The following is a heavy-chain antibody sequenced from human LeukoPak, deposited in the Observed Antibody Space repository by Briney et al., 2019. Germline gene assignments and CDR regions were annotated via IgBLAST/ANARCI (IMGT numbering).Heavy chain of an antibody. V-gene: IGHV3-9*01. CDR1: GFTFDDYA. CDR2: ISWNSGSI. J-gene: IGHJ6*02. D-gene: IGHD2-8*01. Sequence: PGRSLRLSCAASGFTFDDYAMHWVRQAPGKGLEWVSGISWNSGSIGYADSVKGRFTISRDNAKNSLYLQMNSLRAEDTVLYYCAKGRLMVYAISFYYYYGMDVWGQGTTVTVSS. CDR3: AKGRLMVYAISFYYYYGMDV.